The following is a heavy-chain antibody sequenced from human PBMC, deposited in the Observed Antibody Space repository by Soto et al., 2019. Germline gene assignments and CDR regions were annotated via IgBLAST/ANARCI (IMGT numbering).Heavy chain of an antibody. CDR3: AKEVGKGVAFDI. CDR1: GFTFSSYG. J-gene: IGHJ3*02. Sequence: PGGSLRLSCAASGFTFSSYGMHWVRQAPGKGLEWVAVISYDGSNKYYADSVKGRFTISRDNSKNTLYLQMNSLRAEDTAVYYYAKEVGKGVAFDIWGQGTMVTVSS. CDR2: ISYDGSNK. D-gene: IGHD1-26*01. V-gene: IGHV3-30*18.